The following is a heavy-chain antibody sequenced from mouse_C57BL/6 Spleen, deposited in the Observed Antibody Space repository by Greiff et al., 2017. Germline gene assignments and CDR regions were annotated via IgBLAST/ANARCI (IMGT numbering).Heavy chain of an antibody. J-gene: IGHJ3*01. CDR2: ISSGSSTI. CDR3: ARPGFAY. Sequence: EVKVVESGGGLVKPGGSLKLSCAASGFTFSDYGMHWVRQAPEKGLEWVAYISSGSSTIYYADTVKGRFTISRDTAKNTLFLQMTRLRSEDTAMYYCARPGFAYWGQGTLVTVSA. CDR1: GFTFSDYG. V-gene: IGHV5-17*01.